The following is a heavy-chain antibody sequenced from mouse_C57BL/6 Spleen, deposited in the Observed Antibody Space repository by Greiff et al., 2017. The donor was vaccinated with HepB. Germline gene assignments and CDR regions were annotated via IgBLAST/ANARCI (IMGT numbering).Heavy chain of an antibody. Sequence: EVQLVESGPELVKPGASVKIPCKASGYTFTDYNMDWVKQSHGKSLEWIGDINPNNGGTIYNQKFKGKATLTVDKSSSTAYMELRSLTSEDTAVYYCARPSDGPPYWYFDVWGTGTTVTVSS. V-gene: IGHV1-18*01. CDR2: INPNNGGT. CDR3: ARPSDGPPYWYFDV. D-gene: IGHD2-3*01. J-gene: IGHJ1*03. CDR1: GYTFTDYN.